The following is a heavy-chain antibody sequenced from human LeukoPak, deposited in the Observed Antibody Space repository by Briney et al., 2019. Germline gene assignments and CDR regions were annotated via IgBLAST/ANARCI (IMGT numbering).Heavy chain of an antibody. V-gene: IGHV3-9*01. CDR1: GLTFYDYA. CDR2: ITWNSGSI. CDR3: AAGAGITRY. D-gene: IGHD3-10*01. J-gene: IGHJ4*02. Sequence: PGRSLRLSCAASGLTFYDYAMHWVRQAPGKCLEWVSGITWNSGSIAYADSVKGRFTISRDNAKNSLYLQVNSLRSEDTALYYCAAGAGITRYWGQGTLVTVSS.